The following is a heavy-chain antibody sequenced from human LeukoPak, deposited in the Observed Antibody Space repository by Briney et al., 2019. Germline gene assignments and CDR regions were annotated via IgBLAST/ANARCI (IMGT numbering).Heavy chain of an antibody. D-gene: IGHD2-21*01. V-gene: IGHV4-34*01. J-gene: IGHJ4*02. CDR3: ARVRRYCGGDCSRYFDY. CDR1: GGSFSGYY. CDR2: INHSGST. Sequence: PSETLSLTCAVYGGSFSGYYWSWIRQPPGKGLEWIGEINHSGSTNYNPSLKSRVTISVDTSKNQFSLKPSSVTAADTAVYYCARVRRYCGGDCSRYFDYWGQGTLVTVSS.